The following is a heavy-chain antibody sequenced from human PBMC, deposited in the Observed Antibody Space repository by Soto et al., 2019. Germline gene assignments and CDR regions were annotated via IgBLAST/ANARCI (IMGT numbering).Heavy chain of an antibody. V-gene: IGHV1-24*01. CDR2: FDPEDGET. D-gene: IGHD1-20*01. CDR3: ATNLRYNWNDVFDY. Sequence: KVSCKVSGYTLTELSMHWVRQAPGKGLEWMGGFDPEDGETIYAQKFQGRVTMTEDTSTDTAYMELSSLRSEDTAVYYCATNLRYNWNDVFDYWAQGTLVTVS. CDR1: GYTLTELS. J-gene: IGHJ4*02.